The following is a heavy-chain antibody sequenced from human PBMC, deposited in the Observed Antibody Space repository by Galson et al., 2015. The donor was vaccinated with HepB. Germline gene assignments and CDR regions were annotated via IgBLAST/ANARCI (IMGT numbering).Heavy chain of an antibody. J-gene: IGHJ4*02. CDR2: FGRSGGDT. Sequence: SLRLSCAASGFTLINYVMVWVRQAPGKGLEWVSGFGRSGGDTYYADSVKGRFTISRDNSKNTLYLQMDSLRAEDTAVYYCATNFCGGGGCYSGLHYWGQGILVTVSS. V-gene: IGHV3-23*01. D-gene: IGHD2-15*01. CDR1: GFTLINYV. CDR3: ATNFCGGGGCYSGLHY.